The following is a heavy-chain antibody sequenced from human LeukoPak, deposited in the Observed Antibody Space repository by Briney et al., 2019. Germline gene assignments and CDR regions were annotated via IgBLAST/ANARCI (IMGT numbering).Heavy chain of an antibody. Sequence: ASVKVSCKSSGYTFTDYFIHWLRQAPGQGLEWMGWINPNSCATKYAQKFQGRVSMTRDTSINTAYMDLTNLRSDDTAIFYCARVKKLMPELEFWGQGTLVTVSS. V-gene: IGHV1-2*02. J-gene: IGHJ4*02. D-gene: IGHD2-2*01. CDR2: INPNSCAT. CDR1: GYTFTDYF. CDR3: ARVKKLMPELEF.